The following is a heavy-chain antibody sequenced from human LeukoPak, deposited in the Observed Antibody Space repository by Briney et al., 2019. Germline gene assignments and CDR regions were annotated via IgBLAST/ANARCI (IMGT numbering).Heavy chain of an antibody. D-gene: IGHD3-10*01. Sequence: GGFLRLSCAASGFTFSSYAMSWVRQAPGKGLEWVSAISGSGGSTYYADSVKGRFTISRDNSKNTLYLQMNSLRAEDTAVYYCAKDLKGTMAYGYWGQGTLVTVSS. V-gene: IGHV3-23*01. CDR3: AKDLKGTMAYGY. CDR1: GFTFSSYA. J-gene: IGHJ4*02. CDR2: ISGSGGST.